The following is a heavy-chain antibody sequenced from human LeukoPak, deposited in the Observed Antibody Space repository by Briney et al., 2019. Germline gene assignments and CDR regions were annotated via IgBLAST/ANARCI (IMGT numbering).Heavy chain of an antibody. V-gene: IGHV3-23*01. CDR1: GFTFSSYA. J-gene: IGHJ4*02. Sequence: GGSLRLSCAASGFTFSSYAMSWVRQAPGKGLEWVSAISGSGGSTYYADSVKGRFTISRDNSKNTLYLQMNSLRAEDTAVYYCAKIGGSRGYYGYFDYWGQGTLVTVSS. D-gene: IGHD3-22*01. CDR3: AKIGGSRGYYGYFDY. CDR2: ISGSGGST.